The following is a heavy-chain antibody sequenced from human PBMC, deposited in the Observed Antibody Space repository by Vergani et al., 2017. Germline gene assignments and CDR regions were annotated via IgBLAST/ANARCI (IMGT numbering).Heavy chain of an antibody. D-gene: IGHD2-2*01. CDR3: ARGDIVVVPAAQVVYGMDV. CDR1: GFTFSDYY. Sequence: QVQLVESGGGLVKPGGSLRLSCAASGFTFSDYYMSWIRQAPGKGLEGVSYISSSSSYTNYADSVKGRFTISRDNAKNSLYLQMNSLRAEDTAVYYCARGDIVVVPAAQVVYGMDVWGQGTTVTVSS. J-gene: IGHJ6*02. CDR2: ISSSSSYT. V-gene: IGHV3-11*05.